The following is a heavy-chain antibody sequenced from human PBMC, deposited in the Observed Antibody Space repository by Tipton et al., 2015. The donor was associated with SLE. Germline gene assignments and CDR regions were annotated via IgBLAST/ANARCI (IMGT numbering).Heavy chain of an antibody. D-gene: IGHD2-15*01. CDR2: IYTSGIT. CDR1: GVSLSSHY. J-gene: IGHJ4*02. CDR3: ARGSVVADDF. V-gene: IGHV4-4*07. Sequence: TLSLTCTVSGVSLSSHYWSWIREPAGKGLEWIGHIYTSGITNYNPSLKSRVTMSVDTSKNQFSLKLISVTAADTAVYYCARGSVVADDFWGQGILVTVSS.